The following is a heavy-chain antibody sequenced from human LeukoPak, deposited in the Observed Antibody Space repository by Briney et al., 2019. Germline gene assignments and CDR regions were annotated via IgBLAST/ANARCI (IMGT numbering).Heavy chain of an antibody. Sequence: GGSLRLSCAASGFTFKDFYMSWVRQAPGKGLEWVSYINHLGSQTDYADSVEGRFTISRDNAKNSLSLQMNNLSVDDTAVYYCVRARFTTFVYYWGQGTLVTVSS. CDR2: INHLGSQT. D-gene: IGHD1-1*01. CDR1: GFTFKDFY. V-gene: IGHV3-11*05. J-gene: IGHJ4*02. CDR3: VRARFTTFVYY.